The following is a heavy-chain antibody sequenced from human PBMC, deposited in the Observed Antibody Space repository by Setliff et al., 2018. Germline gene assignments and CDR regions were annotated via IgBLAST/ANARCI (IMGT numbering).Heavy chain of an antibody. CDR1: GGSFRGYY. D-gene: IGHD3-10*01. CDR3: AREGEIWFGELLPWGMDV. V-gene: IGHV4-34*01. J-gene: IGHJ6*02. Sequence: SETLSLTCAVYGGSFRGYYWSWIRQPPGKGLEWIGEINHSGSTNYNPSLKSRVTISVDTSKNQFSLKLSSVTAADTAVYYCAREGEIWFGELLPWGMDVWGQGTTVTVSS. CDR2: INHSGST.